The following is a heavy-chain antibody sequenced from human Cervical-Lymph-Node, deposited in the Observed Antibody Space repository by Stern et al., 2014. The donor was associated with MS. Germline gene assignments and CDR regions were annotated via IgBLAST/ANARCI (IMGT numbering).Heavy chain of an antibody. CDR1: DDSISSYY. D-gene: IGHD6-19*01. Sequence: QVQLQESGPGLVKPSETLSLTCSVSDDSISSYYWSWIRQPPGKGLEWIGHIYYNGNTNYNPSLKSRVTLSIDTSKKQFSLKLRSVTAADTAVYYCARVYSSGRNWFDPWGQGTLVTVSS. J-gene: IGHJ5*02. V-gene: IGHV4-59*01. CDR2: IYYNGNT. CDR3: ARVYSSGRNWFDP.